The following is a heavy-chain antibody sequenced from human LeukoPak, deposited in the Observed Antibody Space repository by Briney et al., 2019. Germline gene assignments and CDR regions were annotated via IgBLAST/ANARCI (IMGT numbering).Heavy chain of an antibody. J-gene: IGHJ6*03. D-gene: IGHD3-9*01. Sequence: ASVKVSCKASGYTFTSYGISWVRQAPGQGLEWMGWMNPNSGNTGYAQKFQGRVTMTRNTSISTAYMELSSLRSEDTAVYYCARGSWVDYDILTGYLYYYYMDVWGKGTTVTISS. CDR2: MNPNSGNT. CDR3: ARGSWVDYDILTGYLYYYYMDV. V-gene: IGHV1-8*02. CDR1: GYTFTSYG.